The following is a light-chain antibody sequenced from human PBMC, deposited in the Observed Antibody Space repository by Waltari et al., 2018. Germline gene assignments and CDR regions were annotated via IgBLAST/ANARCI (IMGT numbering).Light chain of an antibody. CDR2: QVS. CDR3: GKGAHLPVT. CDR1: QSLVHSNGHTY. V-gene: IGKV2-30*02. Sequence: EVVMTQSPLSLPITPGQPASISCRSSQSLVHSNGHTYLSWYQQKPGQPPRLLIYQVSNRYSGFPDRGSGSGAGTDFTLKISRVEADDVGVYDCGKGAHLPVTFGPGTILDIK. J-gene: IGKJ3*01.